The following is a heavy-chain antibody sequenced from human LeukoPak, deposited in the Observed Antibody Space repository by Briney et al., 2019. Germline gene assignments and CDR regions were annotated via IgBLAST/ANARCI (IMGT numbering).Heavy chain of an antibody. CDR1: GFTFSSYS. V-gene: IGHV3-48*04. CDR3: ARASGSGRRLEYFDY. Sequence: PGGSLRLSCAASGFTFSSYSMNWVRQAPGKGLEWVSYISSSSSTIYYADSVKGRFTISRDNAKNSLYLQMNSLRAEDTAVYYCARASGSGRRLEYFDYWGQGTLVTVSS. CDR2: ISSSSSTI. D-gene: IGHD3-10*01. J-gene: IGHJ4*02.